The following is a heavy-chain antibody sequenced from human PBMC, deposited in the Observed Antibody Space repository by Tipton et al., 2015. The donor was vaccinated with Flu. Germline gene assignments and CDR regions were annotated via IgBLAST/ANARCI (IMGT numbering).Heavy chain of an antibody. CDR2: IYYSGAT. V-gene: IGHV4-39*07. CDR1: GDSISSSNYY. D-gene: IGHD2-15*01. Sequence: TLSLTCTVSGDSISSSNYYWGWIRQPPGKGLEWIGSIYYSGATYYSPSLKTRVTVSVDTSKNQFSLKLSSVTAADTAVYYCARDDYCSGGSCPVGAFDIWGQGTMVTVSS. J-gene: IGHJ3*02. CDR3: ARDDYCSGGSCPVGAFDI.